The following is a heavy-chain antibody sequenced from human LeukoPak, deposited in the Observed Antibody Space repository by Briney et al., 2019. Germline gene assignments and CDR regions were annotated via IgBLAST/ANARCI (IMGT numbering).Heavy chain of an antibody. CDR1: GFTFSSYG. D-gene: IGHD3-10*01. Sequence: GGSLRLSCAASGFTFSSYGMHWVRQAPGKGLEWVAFIRYDGSNKYYADSVKGRFTISRDNSKNTPYLQMNSLRAEDTAVYYCAKDPTYYYGSGSYSHFDYWGQGTLVTVSS. V-gene: IGHV3-30*02. CDR3: AKDPTYYYGSGSYSHFDY. CDR2: IRYDGSNK. J-gene: IGHJ4*02.